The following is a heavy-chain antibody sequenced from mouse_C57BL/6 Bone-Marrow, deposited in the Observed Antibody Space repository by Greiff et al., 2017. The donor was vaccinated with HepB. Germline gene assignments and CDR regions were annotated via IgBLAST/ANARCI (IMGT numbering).Heavy chain of an antibody. V-gene: IGHV1-81*01. J-gene: IGHJ2*01. D-gene: IGHD1-1*01. CDR2: IYPRSGNT. CDR1: GYTFTSYG. CDR3: ASRDYGSSSPYYFDY. Sequence: VHLVESGAELARPGASVKLSCKASGYTFTSYGISWVKQRTGQGLEWIGEIYPRSGNTYYNEKFKGKATLTADKSSSTAYMELRSLTSEDSAVYFCASRDYGSSSPYYFDYWGQGTTLTVSS.